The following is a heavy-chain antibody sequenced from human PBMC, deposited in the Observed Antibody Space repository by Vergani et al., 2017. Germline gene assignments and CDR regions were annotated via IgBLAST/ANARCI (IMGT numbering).Heavy chain of an antibody. D-gene: IGHD3-10*01. CDR2: MNPNSGNT. CDR3: ARVVGIKDYGSGSYYKTDYYYYYGMDV. V-gene: IGHV1-8*01. CDR1: GYTFTSYD. J-gene: IGHJ6*02. Sequence: QVQLVQSGAEVKKTGASVKVSCKASGYTFTSYDINWVRQATGQGLEWMGWMNPNSGNTGYAQKFQGRVTMTRNTSISTAYMELSSLRSEDTAVYYCARVVGIKDYGSGSYYKTDYYYYYGMDVWGQGTTVTVSS.